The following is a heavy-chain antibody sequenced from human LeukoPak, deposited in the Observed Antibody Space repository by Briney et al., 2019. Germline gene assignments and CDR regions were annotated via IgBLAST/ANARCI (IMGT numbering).Heavy chain of an antibody. D-gene: IGHD1-26*01. Sequence: SGPALVKPTQTLTLTCTFSGFSLSTRGMCVSWIRQPPGKGLEWIGSIYHSGSTYYNPSLKSRVTISVDTSKNQFSLKLSSVTAADTAVYYCARELWRGALADLDYSGQGTLVTVSS. CDR1: GFSLSTRGM. CDR2: IYHSGST. J-gene: IGHJ4*02. V-gene: IGHV4-38-2*02. CDR3: ARELWRGALADLDY.